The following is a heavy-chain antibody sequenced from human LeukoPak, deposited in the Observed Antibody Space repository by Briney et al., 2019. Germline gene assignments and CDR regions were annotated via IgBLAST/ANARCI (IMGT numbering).Heavy chain of an antibody. CDR3: ARVIAVAGIFAFDI. J-gene: IGHJ3*02. CDR2: ISAYNGNT. CDR1: GYTFTSYA. D-gene: IGHD6-19*01. V-gene: IGHV1-18*01. Sequence: ASVKVSCKASGYTFTSYAMHWVRQAPGQRLEWMGWISAYNGNTNYAQNLQGRVTMTTDTSTSTAYMELRSLRSDDTAVYYCARVIAVAGIFAFDIWGQGTVVTVSS.